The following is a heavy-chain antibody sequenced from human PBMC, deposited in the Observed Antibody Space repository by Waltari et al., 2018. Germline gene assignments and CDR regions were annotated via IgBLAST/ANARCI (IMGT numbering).Heavy chain of an antibody. J-gene: IGHJ4*02. V-gene: IGHV3-7*01. CDR2: IKQDGSEK. CDR1: GFTFSSYW. Sequence: EVQLVESGGGLVQPGGSLRLSCAASGFTFSSYWMSWVRQAPGKGLEWVANIKQDGSEKYDVDSVKGRFTISRDNAKNALYLQMNSLRAEDTAVYYCARPGYSSSWAFDYWGQGTLVTVSS. CDR3: ARPGYSSSWAFDY. D-gene: IGHD6-13*01.